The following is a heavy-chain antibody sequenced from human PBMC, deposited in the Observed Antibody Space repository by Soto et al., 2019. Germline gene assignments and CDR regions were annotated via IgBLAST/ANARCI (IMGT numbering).Heavy chain of an antibody. V-gene: IGHV1-58*01. CDR3: AAVFDSSVAFDI. CDR2: IVVGSGNT. Sequence: ASVNVSCKASGFTFTSSAVQWVRQARGQRLEWIGWIVVGSGNTNYAQKFQEGVTITRDMSTSTAYMELSSLRSEDTAVYYCAAVFDSSVAFDIWGQGTMVT. CDR1: GFTFTSSA. J-gene: IGHJ3*02. D-gene: IGHD3-22*01.